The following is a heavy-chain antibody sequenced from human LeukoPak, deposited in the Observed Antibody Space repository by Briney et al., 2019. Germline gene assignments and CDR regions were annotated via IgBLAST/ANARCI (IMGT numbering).Heavy chain of an antibody. CDR1: GFTFSSYA. CDR2: VSGNGFST. CDR3: AKGPLGYCGGGTYYVSD. Sequence: GGSLRLSCAGSGFTFSSYAMSWVRQAPGKGLEWVSAVSGNGFSTYSADSVRGRFTISRDNSKTTLYLQMNSLSAEDTAVYYCAKGPLGYCGGGTYYVSDWGQGTLVIVSS. V-gene: IGHV3-23*01. D-gene: IGHD2-15*01. J-gene: IGHJ4*02.